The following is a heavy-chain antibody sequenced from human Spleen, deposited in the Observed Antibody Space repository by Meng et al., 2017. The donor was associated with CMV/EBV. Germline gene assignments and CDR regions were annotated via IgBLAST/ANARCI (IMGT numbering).Heavy chain of an antibody. CDR3: AKDRDIPDYDILTGSDYYGMDV. Sequence: SLKISCAASGFTFDDYAMHWVRQAPGKGLEWVSGISWNRGSIGYADSVKGRFTISRDNAKNSLYLQMNSLRAEDTALYYCAKDRDIPDYDILTGSDYYGMDVWGQGTTVTVSS. D-gene: IGHD3-9*01. V-gene: IGHV3-9*01. CDR1: GFTFDDYA. J-gene: IGHJ6*02. CDR2: ISWNRGSI.